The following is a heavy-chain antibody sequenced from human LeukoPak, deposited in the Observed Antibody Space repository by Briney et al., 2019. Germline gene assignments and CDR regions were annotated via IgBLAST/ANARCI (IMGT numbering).Heavy chain of an antibody. D-gene: IGHD1-7*01. CDR1: GYTFTDYY. CDR3: ARPLTGTSWYYFDY. V-gene: IGHV1-2*02. J-gene: IGHJ4*02. CDR2: INPNSADT. Sequence: ASVKVSCKASGYTFTDYYVHWVRQAPGQGLEWMGWINPNSADTSYAQKFRGRVIMTRDTSINTAYVVLSGLNSDDTAVYYCARPLTGTSWYYFDYWGQGTLVTVSS.